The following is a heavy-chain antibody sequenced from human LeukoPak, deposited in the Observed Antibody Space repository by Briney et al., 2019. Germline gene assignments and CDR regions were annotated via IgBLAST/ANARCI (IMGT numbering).Heavy chain of an antibody. CDR1: GFTFSSYE. Sequence: PGGSLRLSCAASGFTFSSYEMSWVRQAPGKGPEWVSYISSSGSVIYSADSVKGRFTISRDNAKNSLYLQMNSLRDEDTAVYYCARGLRSRGLSFDYWGQGTLVTVSS. J-gene: IGHJ4*02. CDR2: ISSSGSVI. D-gene: IGHD2/OR15-2a*01. V-gene: IGHV3-48*03. CDR3: ARGLRSRGLSFDY.